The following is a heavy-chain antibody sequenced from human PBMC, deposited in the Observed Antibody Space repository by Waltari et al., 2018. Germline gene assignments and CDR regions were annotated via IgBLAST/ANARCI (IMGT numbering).Heavy chain of an antibody. D-gene: IGHD2-15*01. CDR3: ARDYFGYCSGGSCYSDGY. Sequence: QVQLVQSGAEVKKPGASVKVSCKASGYTFTSYAMHWVRQAPGQRLEWMGWINAGNGNTKYSRKFQCSVTITRDTSASTAYMELSSLRSEDTAVYYCARDYFGYCSGGSCYSDGYWGQGTLVTVSS. CDR1: GYTFTSYA. CDR2: INAGNGNT. J-gene: IGHJ4*02. V-gene: IGHV1-3*01.